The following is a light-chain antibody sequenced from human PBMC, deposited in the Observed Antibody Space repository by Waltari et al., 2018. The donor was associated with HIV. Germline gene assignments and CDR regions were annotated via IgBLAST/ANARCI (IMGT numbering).Light chain of an antibody. Sequence: DIQMTQSPSALSASIGDRVTITCRASQGISKNLAWLQQKPGKAHKSLIYAASSLHSGVPSKFSGSGSGTDFTLTISGLQPEDFGTYYCQQYNDFPLTFGGGTRVEIK. CDR1: QGISKN. J-gene: IGKJ4*01. V-gene: IGKV1-16*02. CDR3: QQYNDFPLT. CDR2: AAS.